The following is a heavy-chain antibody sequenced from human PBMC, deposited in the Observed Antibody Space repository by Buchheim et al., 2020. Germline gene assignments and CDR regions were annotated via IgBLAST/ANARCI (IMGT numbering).Heavy chain of an antibody. CDR1: GFTFSSYA. V-gene: IGHV3-30-3*01. Sequence: QVQLVESGGGVVQPGRSLRLSCAASGFTFSSYAMHWVRQAPGKGLEWVAVISYDGSSKYYADSVKGRFTISRDNSKNTLDLQMNSLRAEDTAVYYCARDRKYYDSSGYFDYWGQGTL. J-gene: IGHJ4*02. D-gene: IGHD3-22*01. CDR3: ARDRKYYDSSGYFDY. CDR2: ISYDGSSK.